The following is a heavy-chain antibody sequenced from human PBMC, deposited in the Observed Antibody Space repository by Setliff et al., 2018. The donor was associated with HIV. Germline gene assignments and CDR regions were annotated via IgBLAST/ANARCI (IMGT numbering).Heavy chain of an antibody. CDR3: ARDYNYIPDY. V-gene: IGHV1-18*01. J-gene: IGHJ4*02. Sequence: ASVKVSCKASGGTFSNYGISWVRQAPGQGLEWMGWISAYNGDTNYAQKFQGRVTVTTDTSTSTAYMELRSLRSDDTAEYYCARDYNYIPDYWGQGTRVTVSS. CDR2: ISAYNGDT. D-gene: IGHD1-1*01. CDR1: GGTFSNYG.